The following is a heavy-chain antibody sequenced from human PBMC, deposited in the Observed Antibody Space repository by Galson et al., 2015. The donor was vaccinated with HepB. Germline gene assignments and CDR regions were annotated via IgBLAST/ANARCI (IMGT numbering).Heavy chain of an antibody. J-gene: IGHJ6*02. D-gene: IGHD3-16*01. Sequence: SLRLSCAASGFTFNSYAMAWVRQAPGKGLEWVAAIGGGGSTSYAESVKGRFTISRDNSKNMVFLQMYSLRAEDTAVYYCAKGDVWGSAALNYGMDVWGQGTTFTVS. CDR3: AKGDVWGSAALNYGMDV. CDR1: GFTFNSYA. CDR2: IGGGGST. V-gene: IGHV3-23*01.